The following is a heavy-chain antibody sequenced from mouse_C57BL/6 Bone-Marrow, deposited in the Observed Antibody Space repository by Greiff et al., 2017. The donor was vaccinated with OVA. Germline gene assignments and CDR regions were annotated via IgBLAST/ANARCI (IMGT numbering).Heavy chain of an antibody. Sequence: VKLMESGAELVRPGASVTLSCKASGYTFTDYEMHWVKQTPVHGLEWIGAIDPETGGTAYNQKFKGKAILTADKSSSTAYMELRSLTSEDSAVYYCKRLYYGSSYDFDVWGTGTTVTVSS. D-gene: IGHD1-1*01. CDR2: IDPETGGT. CDR3: KRLYYGSSYDFDV. V-gene: IGHV1-15*01. J-gene: IGHJ1*03. CDR1: GYTFTDYE.